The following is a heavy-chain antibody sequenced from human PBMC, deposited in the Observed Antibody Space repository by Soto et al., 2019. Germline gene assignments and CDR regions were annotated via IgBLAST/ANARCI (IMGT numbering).Heavy chain of an antibody. J-gene: IGHJ6*02. CDR3: ATLGYSGYERNYYGMDV. Sequence: SETLSLTCTVSGGSVSSGSYYWSWIRQPPGKGLEWIGYIYYSGSTNYNPSLKSRVTISVDTSKNQFSLKLSSVTAADTAVYYCATLGYSGYERNYYGMDVWGQGTRSPSP. CDR1: GGSVSSGSYY. V-gene: IGHV4-61*01. D-gene: IGHD5-12*01. CDR2: IYYSGST.